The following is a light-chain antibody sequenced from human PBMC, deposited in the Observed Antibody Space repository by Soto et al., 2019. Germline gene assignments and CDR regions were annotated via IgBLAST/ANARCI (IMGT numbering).Light chain of an antibody. V-gene: IGKV3-20*01. CDR1: QSVSTTY. J-gene: IGKJ2*01. Sequence: EIVLTQSPGTLSLSPGERATLSCRASQSVSTTYLGWYQQKPGQAPRLLVYGTSRRATGIPDRFSGSGSGTDFTLTISNLEPEDFAVYYCQHYGSSPPMYTFGQGTKLEIK. CDR3: QHYGSSPPMYT. CDR2: GTS.